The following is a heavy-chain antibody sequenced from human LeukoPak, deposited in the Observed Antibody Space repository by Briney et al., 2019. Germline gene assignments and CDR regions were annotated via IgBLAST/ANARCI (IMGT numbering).Heavy chain of an antibody. J-gene: IGHJ5*02. D-gene: IGHD6-13*01. Sequence: ASVKVSCKASGYTFTSYGISWVRQAPGQGLEWMGWISAYNGNTNYAQKLQGRVTMTTDTSTSTAYVELRSLRSDDTAVYYCARGRQFSSSWFNWFDPWGQGTLVTVSS. CDR1: GYTFTSYG. CDR3: ARGRQFSSSWFNWFDP. CDR2: ISAYNGNT. V-gene: IGHV1-18*01.